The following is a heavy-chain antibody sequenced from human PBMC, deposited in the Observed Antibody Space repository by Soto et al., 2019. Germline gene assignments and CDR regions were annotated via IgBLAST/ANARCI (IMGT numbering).Heavy chain of an antibody. CDR1: GGSFSGYY. V-gene: IGHV4-34*01. CDR2: INHSGST. J-gene: IGHJ4*02. CDR3: ARDHARGSYGY. D-gene: IGHD1-26*01. Sequence: PSETLSLTCAVYGGSFSGYYWSWIRQPPGKGLEWIGEINHSGSTNYNPSLKSRVTISVDKSKNQFSLKLSSVTAADTAVYYCARDHARGSYGYWGQGTLVTVSS.